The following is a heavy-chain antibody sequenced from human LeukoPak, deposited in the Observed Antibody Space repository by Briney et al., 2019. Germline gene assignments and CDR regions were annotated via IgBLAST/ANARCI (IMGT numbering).Heavy chain of an antibody. V-gene: IGHV1-2*02. Sequence: ASVKVSCKASGYTFTGYYMHWVRQAPGQGLEWMGWINPNSGDTIYAQKFQARVTMTRDTSISAAYMELSRLRSDDTAVYYCAGVRPGRGMDVWGQGTTVTVSS. CDR1: GYTFTGYY. CDR3: AGVRPGRGMDV. CDR2: INPNSGDT. J-gene: IGHJ6*02. D-gene: IGHD6-6*01.